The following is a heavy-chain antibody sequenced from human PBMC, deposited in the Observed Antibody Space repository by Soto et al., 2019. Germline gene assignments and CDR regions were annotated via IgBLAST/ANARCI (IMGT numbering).Heavy chain of an antibody. V-gene: IGHV3-21*01. J-gene: IGHJ6*02. CDR1: GFTFSSYS. CDR2: ISSSSSYI. D-gene: IGHD1-1*01. CDR3: ARGVHEHYYYYGMDV. Sequence: GGSLRLSCAASGFTFSSYSMNWVRQAPGKGLEWVSSISSSSSYIYYADSVKGRFTISRDNAKNSLYLQMNSLRAEDTAVYYCARGVHEHYYYYGMDVWGQGTTVTVSS.